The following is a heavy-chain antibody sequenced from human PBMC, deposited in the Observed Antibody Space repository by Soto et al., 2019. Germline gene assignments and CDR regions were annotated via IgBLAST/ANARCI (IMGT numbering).Heavy chain of an antibody. CDR1: GYTFTSYG. Sequence: GASVKVSCKASGYTFTSYGISWVRQAPGQGLEWMGWISAYNGNTNYAQKLQGRVTMTTDTSTSTAYMELRSLRSDDTAVYYCARDMSYCSGGSCWSGYYYYGMDVWGQGTKVTVSS. J-gene: IGHJ6*02. CDR3: ARDMSYCSGGSCWSGYYYYGMDV. V-gene: IGHV1-18*01. D-gene: IGHD2-15*01. CDR2: ISAYNGNT.